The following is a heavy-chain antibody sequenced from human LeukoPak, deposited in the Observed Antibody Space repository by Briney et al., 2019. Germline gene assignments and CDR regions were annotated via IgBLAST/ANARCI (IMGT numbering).Heavy chain of an antibody. Sequence: GGSLRLSCAASGFTFSSYTMSCVRQAPGKGLEWVSGVSGSGGNIHYADSVKGRFTISRDNSKNTLYLQVNSLRAEDTAVYYCAASLPNIVVVPATKGPFGYWGQGALVTVSS. CDR3: AASLPNIVVVPATKGPFGY. CDR1: GFTFSSYT. J-gene: IGHJ4*02. D-gene: IGHD2-2*01. V-gene: IGHV3-23*01. CDR2: VSGSGGNI.